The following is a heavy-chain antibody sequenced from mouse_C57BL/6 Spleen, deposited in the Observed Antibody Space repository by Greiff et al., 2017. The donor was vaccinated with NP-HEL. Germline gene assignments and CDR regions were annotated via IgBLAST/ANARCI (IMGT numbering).Heavy chain of an antibody. J-gene: IGHJ3*01. CDR3: TAIYYGYDAWFAY. Sequence: EVQLQQSGAELVRPGASVKLSCTASGFNIKDYYMHWVKQRPEQGLEWIGRIDPEDGDTEYAPKFQGKATMTADTSSNTAYLQLSSLTSEDTAVYYCTAIYYGYDAWFAYWGQGTLVTVSA. V-gene: IGHV14-1*01. D-gene: IGHD2-2*01. CDR2: IDPEDGDT. CDR1: GFNIKDYY.